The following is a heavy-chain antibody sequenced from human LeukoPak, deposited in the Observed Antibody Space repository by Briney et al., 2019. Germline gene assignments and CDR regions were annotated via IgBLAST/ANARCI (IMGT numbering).Heavy chain of an antibody. D-gene: IGHD5-18*01. CDR3: ARYGYGSQGFDY. CDR2: ISSSSSYI. V-gene: IGHV3-21*01. CDR1: GFTFSSYS. Sequence: PGGSLRLSCAASGFTFSSYSMSWGRQAPGKGLEWGSSISSSSSYIYYADSVKGRFTIARDNPKTSLSLQMNSLRAEDTAVYYCARYGYGSQGFDYWGQGTLVTVSS. J-gene: IGHJ4*02.